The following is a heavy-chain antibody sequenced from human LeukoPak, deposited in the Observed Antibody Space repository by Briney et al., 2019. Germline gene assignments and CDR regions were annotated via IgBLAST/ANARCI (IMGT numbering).Heavy chain of an antibody. V-gene: IGHV3-23*01. Sequence: GGSLRLSCAASGFTFSSYAMSWVRQAPGKGLEWVSAISGSGGSTYYADSVKGRFTISRDNSKNTLYLQMNSLRAEDTAVYYCARETTTVTTYRYYYYYMDVWGKGTTVTVSS. CDR3: ARETTTVTTYRYYYYYMDV. J-gene: IGHJ6*03. CDR1: GFTFSSYA. CDR2: ISGSGGST. D-gene: IGHD4-11*01.